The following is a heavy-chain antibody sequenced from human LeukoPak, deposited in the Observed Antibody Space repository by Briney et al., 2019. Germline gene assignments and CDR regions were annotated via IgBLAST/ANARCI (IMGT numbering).Heavy chain of an antibody. Sequence: GGSLRLSCEDSGFTFRSYEMNWVRQAPGKGLEWVANIKQAGSEKYYVDSVKGRFTISRDNAKNSLFLQMNSLRAEDTAVYYCARMWFPDAFDIWGQGTMVTVSS. CDR1: GFTFRSYE. V-gene: IGHV3-7*01. D-gene: IGHD2-21*01. CDR2: IKQAGSEK. J-gene: IGHJ3*02. CDR3: ARMWFPDAFDI.